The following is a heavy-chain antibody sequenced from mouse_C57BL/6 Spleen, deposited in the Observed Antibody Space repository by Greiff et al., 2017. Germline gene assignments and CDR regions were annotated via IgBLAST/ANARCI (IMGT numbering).Heavy chain of an antibody. CDR3: ARPITTVVAFDD. CDR2: ISSGSSTI. CDR1: GFTFSDYG. V-gene: IGHV5-17*01. Sequence: EVKLVESGGGLVKPGGSLKLSCAASGFTFSDYGMHWVRQAPEKGLEWVAYISSGSSTIYYADTVKGRFTISRDNANNTLFLQMTSLRSEDTAMYYCARPITTVVAFDDWGQGTTLTVSS. D-gene: IGHD1-1*01. J-gene: IGHJ2*01.